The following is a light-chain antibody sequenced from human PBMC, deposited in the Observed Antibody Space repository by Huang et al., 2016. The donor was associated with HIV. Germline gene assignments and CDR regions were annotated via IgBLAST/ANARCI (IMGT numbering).Light chain of an antibody. J-gene: IGKJ2*01. CDR3: QQYNNWPPMYT. CDR1: QSVSSN. V-gene: IGKV3-15*01. Sequence: EIVLTQSPATRSMSPGQRATLSCRASQSVSSNLAWFQQKPGQAPRLLIYGASTRATGIPARFSGSGSGTEFTLTISSLQSEDFAVYYCQQYNNWPPMYTFGQGTKLEV. CDR2: GAS.